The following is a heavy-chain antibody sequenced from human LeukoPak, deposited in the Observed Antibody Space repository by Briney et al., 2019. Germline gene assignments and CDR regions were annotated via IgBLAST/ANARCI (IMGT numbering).Heavy chain of an antibody. CDR2: INPYSGGT. CDR3: ARDLGRDGYNYYS. D-gene: IGHD5-24*01. J-gene: IGHJ4*02. Sequence: GASVKVSRKASGYTFTGYYMHWVRQAPGQGLEWMGRINPYSGGTNYAQKFRGRVTMTRDTSINTAYMEVSRLRSDDTAIYYCARDLGRDGYNYYSWGQGTLVTVSS. CDR1: GYTFTGYY. V-gene: IGHV1-2*06.